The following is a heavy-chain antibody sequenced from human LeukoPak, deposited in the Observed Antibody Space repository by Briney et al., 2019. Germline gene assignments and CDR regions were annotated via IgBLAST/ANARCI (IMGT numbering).Heavy chain of an antibody. J-gene: IGHJ4*02. CDR1: GFVFSKYA. V-gene: IGHV3-30-3*01. CDR3: ARDPYSHDSCGFSYFLQY. CDR2: VSYDGDFK. Sequence: GGSLRLSCVGSGFVFSKYAVHWVRQAPGKGLEWVAVVSYDGDFKLYGDSVKGRFTISRDNSQNMLFLQMNDLRPQDAATYFCARDPYSHDSCGFSYFLQYWGQGTVVTVSS. D-gene: IGHD6-19*01.